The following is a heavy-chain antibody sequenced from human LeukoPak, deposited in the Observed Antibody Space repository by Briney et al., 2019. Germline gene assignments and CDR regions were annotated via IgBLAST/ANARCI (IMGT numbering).Heavy chain of an antibody. J-gene: IGHJ5*02. Sequence: ASVKVSCKVSGYTLTELSIHWVRQAPGKGLEWMGGFDPEDGETIYAQKFQGRVTMTEDTSTDTAYMELSSLRSEDTAVYYCATTGYCSGGSCRLYWFDPWGQGTLVTVSS. D-gene: IGHD2-15*01. V-gene: IGHV1-24*01. CDR2: FDPEDGET. CDR3: ATTGYCSGGSCRLYWFDP. CDR1: GYTLTELS.